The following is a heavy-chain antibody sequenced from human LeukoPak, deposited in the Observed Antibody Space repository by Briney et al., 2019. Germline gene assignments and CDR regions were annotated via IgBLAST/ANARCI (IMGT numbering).Heavy chain of an antibody. Sequence: PSETLSLTCAVYGGSFSGYYWSWIRQPPGKELEWIGEINHSGSTNYNPSLKSRVTISVDTSKNQFSLKLSSVTAADTAVYYCARGVAGDYWGQGTLVTVSS. CDR2: INHSGST. CDR1: GGSFSGYY. V-gene: IGHV4-34*01. D-gene: IGHD6-19*01. CDR3: ARGVAGDY. J-gene: IGHJ4*02.